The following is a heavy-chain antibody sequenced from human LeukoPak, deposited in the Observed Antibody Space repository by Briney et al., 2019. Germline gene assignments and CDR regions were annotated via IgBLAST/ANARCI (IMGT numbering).Heavy chain of an antibody. CDR3: ARDDYRGVTNFDP. CDR2: ISYTGST. D-gene: IGHD3-10*01. J-gene: IGHJ5*02. V-gene: IGHV4-59*01. CDR1: GGSISPYF. Sequence: SETLSLTCTVSGGSISPYFWSWMRQTPGKGLEWIGYISYTGSTNYNPALKSRVTISVDTSKNQFSLQLTSVTAAATAVYYCARDDYRGVTNFDPWGQGTLVTVSS.